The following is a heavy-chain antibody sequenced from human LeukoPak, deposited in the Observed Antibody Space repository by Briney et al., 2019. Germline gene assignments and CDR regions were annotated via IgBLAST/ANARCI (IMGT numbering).Heavy chain of an antibody. V-gene: IGHV3-7*01. CDR2: IKEDGSEK. CDR1: GFSFSDYW. CDR3: ARQWLVRGNY. Sequence: PGGSLRLSCEASGFSFSDYWMSWVRQAPGKGLEWVANIKEDGSEKYYVDSVKGRFTISRENAKNSLYLQMNSLRAEDTAVYYCARQWLVRGNYWGQGTLVTVSS. D-gene: IGHD6-19*01. J-gene: IGHJ4*02.